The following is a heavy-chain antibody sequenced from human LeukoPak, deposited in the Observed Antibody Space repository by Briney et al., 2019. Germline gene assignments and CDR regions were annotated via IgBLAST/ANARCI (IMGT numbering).Heavy chain of an antibody. J-gene: IGHJ5*02. CDR3: ARGIAAAGHNWFDP. Sequence: GGSLRLSCAASGFTFYDYGMSWVRQAPGKGLEWVSGINWNGGSTGYADSVKGRFTISRDNAKNSLYLQMNSLRAEDTALYYCARGIAAAGHNWFDPWGQGTLVTVSS. CDR1: GFTFYDYG. CDR2: INWNGGST. D-gene: IGHD6-13*01. V-gene: IGHV3-20*04.